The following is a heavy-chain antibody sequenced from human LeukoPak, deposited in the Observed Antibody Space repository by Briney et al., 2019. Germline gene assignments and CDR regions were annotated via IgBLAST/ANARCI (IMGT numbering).Heavy chain of an antibody. CDR3: ARVLGGSPDY. CDR1: GGSISNYY. D-gene: IGHD3-16*01. V-gene: IGHV4-59*01. CDR2: IYYSGST. Sequence: SSETLSLTCTVSGGSISNYYWSWIRQPPGKGLEWIGYIYYSGSTNYNPSLKSRVTMSVDTSKNQFSLKLSSVTAADTAVYYCARVLGGSPDYWGQGTLVTVSS. J-gene: IGHJ4*02.